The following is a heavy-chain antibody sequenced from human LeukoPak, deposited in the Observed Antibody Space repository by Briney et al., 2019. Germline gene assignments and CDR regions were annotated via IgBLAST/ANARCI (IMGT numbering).Heavy chain of an antibody. V-gene: IGHV3-23*01. Sequence: GGSLRLSCAASGFTFSSYAMSWVRQAPGKGLEWVSAISGSGGSTYYADSVKGRFTISRDNSKNTLYLQMNSLRAEDTAVYYCAKSFGVVIILYYFDYWGQETLVTVSS. J-gene: IGHJ4*02. CDR2: ISGSGGST. CDR3: AKSFGVVIILYYFDY. CDR1: GFTFSSYA. D-gene: IGHD3-3*01.